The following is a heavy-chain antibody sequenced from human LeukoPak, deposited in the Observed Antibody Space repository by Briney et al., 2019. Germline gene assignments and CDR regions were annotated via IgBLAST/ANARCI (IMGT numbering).Heavy chain of an antibody. CDR1: GFTFSTYS. V-gene: IGHV3-21*01. CDR3: VRGGYRGFDYDY. D-gene: IGHD5-12*01. Sequence: GGSLRLSCAASGFTFSTYSMNWLRLAPGKGLEWVSSISPDSNYKYYVDSVKGRFTISRDNAKSSLYLQMNSLRAEDTAVYYCVRGGYRGFDYDYWGQGTLVTVSS. J-gene: IGHJ4*02. CDR2: ISPDSNYK.